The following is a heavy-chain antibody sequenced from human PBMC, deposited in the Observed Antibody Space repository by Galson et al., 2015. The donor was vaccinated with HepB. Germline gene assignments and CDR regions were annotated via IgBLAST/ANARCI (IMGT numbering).Heavy chain of an antibody. V-gene: IGHV3-9*01. D-gene: IGHD1-1*01. Sequence: SLRLSCAGSGFTFENYAMHWVRQGPGKGLEWVSGISWNSVKIAYADSVKGRFTISRDNTKKSLFLQMDNLRGDDTAFYYCAKSGWDDWNEGYPSPFDSWGQGTLVTVSS. J-gene: IGHJ4*02. CDR2: ISWNSVKI. CDR1: GFTFENYA. CDR3: AKSGWDDWNEGYPSPFDS.